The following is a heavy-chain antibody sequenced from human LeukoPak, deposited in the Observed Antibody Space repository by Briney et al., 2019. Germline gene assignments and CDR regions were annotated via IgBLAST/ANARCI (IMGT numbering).Heavy chain of an antibody. Sequence: SETLSLTCIVSGDSISRSSYYWGWIRQPPGKGLEWIGSIYYSGDTYYSPALRSRVTISVDTSRDRFSLKLNSVTAADTAMYYCARAPLLDAFDIWGQGTMVTVSS. CDR3: ARAPLLDAFDI. CDR2: IYYSGDT. V-gene: IGHV4-39*07. CDR1: GDSISRSSYY. J-gene: IGHJ3*02. D-gene: IGHD2-15*01.